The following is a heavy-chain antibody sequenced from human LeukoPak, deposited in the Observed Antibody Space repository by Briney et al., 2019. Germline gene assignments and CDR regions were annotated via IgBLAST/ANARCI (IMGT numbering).Heavy chain of an antibody. D-gene: IGHD2-21*02. Sequence: GGSLRLSCAASGFTFSSYGMHWVRQAPGKGLEWVVFIRYDGSNKYYADSVKGRFTISRDNSKNTLYLQMNSLRAEDTAVYYCAKAGGVVVTAIYFDYWGQGTLVTVSS. J-gene: IGHJ4*02. CDR2: IRYDGSNK. V-gene: IGHV3-30*02. CDR3: AKAGGVVVTAIYFDY. CDR1: GFTFSSYG.